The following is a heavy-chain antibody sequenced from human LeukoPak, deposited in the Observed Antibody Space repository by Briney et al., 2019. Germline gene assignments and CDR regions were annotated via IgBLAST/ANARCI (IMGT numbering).Heavy chain of an antibody. Sequence: ASVTVSCKASGYTFTNHDITWVRQAPGQGLEGIGWISIYSGNTNYLQKLQGRVTMTADKSTSTAYMELRSLRSDDTAMYYCARIYEYVTGGHFDYWGQGTLVTVSS. CDR1: GYTFTNHD. D-gene: IGHD3-16*01. CDR3: ARIYEYVTGGHFDY. CDR2: ISIYSGNT. J-gene: IGHJ4*02. V-gene: IGHV1-18*04.